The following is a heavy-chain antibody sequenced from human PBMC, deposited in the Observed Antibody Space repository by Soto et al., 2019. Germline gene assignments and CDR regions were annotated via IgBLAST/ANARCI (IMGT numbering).Heavy chain of an antibody. D-gene: IGHD4-17*01. CDR1: GFTFSSYW. J-gene: IGHJ4*02. CDR2: IKQDGSEK. Sequence: EVQLVESGGGLVQPGGSLRLSCAASGFTFSSYWMSWVRQAPGKGLEWVANIKQDGSEKYYVDSVKGRFTISRDNAKNSLYLQMKSLRAEDTAVYYCARNGHDYGDYVDYWGQGTLVTVSS. CDR3: ARNGHDYGDYVDY. V-gene: IGHV3-7*01.